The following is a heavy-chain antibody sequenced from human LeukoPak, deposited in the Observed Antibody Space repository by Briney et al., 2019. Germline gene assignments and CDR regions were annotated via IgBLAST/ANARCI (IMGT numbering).Heavy chain of an antibody. J-gene: IGHJ3*02. Sequence: PSETLSLTCTVSGGSISSSSYYWGWIRQPPGKGLEWIGRIYYSGSTYYNPSLKSRVTISVDTSKNQFSLKLSSVTAADTAVYYCAGRKGRLGELSSFDAFDIWSQGTMVTVSS. D-gene: IGHD3-16*02. CDR2: IYYSGST. CDR3: AGRKGRLGELSSFDAFDI. CDR1: GGSISSSSYY. V-gene: IGHV4-39*01.